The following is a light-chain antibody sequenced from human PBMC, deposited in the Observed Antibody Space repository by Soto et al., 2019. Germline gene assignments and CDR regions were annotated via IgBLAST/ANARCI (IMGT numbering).Light chain of an antibody. CDR2: KAS. Sequence: DIQMTQSPSTLSGSVGDRVTITCRASQTISSWLAWYQQKPGKAPKLLIYKASTLKSGVPSRFSGSGSGTELTLTISSLQPDDFATYYCQHYNCYSAAFGQGTKVELK. J-gene: IGKJ1*01. CDR1: QTISSW. CDR3: QHYNCYSAA. V-gene: IGKV1-5*03.